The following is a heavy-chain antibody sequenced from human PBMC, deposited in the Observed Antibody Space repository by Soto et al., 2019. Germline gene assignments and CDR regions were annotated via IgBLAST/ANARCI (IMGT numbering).Heavy chain of an antibody. CDR3: ARGFRQWLEKAGFDY. Sequence: QVQLVQSWAEVEKPRSSVKVSCQASGGTFSIYSIKWVRQAPGQGLEWMGGFIPMFGAPNYAQKFQGRVTMNADETTRTAYMELSSLTSADAAVYFCARGFRQWLEKAGFDYRGQGTGVAVSS. CDR1: GGTFSIYS. V-gene: IGHV1-69*01. D-gene: IGHD6-19*01. CDR2: FIPMFGAP. J-gene: IGHJ4*02.